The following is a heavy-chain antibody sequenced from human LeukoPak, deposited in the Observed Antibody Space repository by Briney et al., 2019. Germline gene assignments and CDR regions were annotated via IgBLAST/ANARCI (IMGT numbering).Heavy chain of an antibody. J-gene: IGHJ4*02. Sequence: GGSLTLSCAASGFTFSSYAMSWVREAPARGLEWVSSLRGNGDTFYADSVKGRFTLSRDDSRNTVYLQLNNLRVEDTAVYYCARDPYTSGSDYWGQGTLVTVSS. CDR3: ARDPYTSGSDY. D-gene: IGHD6-19*01. CDR2: LRGNGDT. V-gene: IGHV3-23*01. CDR1: GFTFSSYA.